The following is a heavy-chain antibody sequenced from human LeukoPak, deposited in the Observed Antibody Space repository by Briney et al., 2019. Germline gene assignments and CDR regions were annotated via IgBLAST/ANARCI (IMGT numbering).Heavy chain of an antibody. CDR1: GGSISSSSYY. J-gene: IGHJ4*02. D-gene: IGHD3-10*01. Sequence: SETLSLTCTVSGGSISSSSYYWGWIRQPPGKGLEWIGTFYYSGSTYYNPSLKSRVTISVDTSKSQFSMKLSSVTAADMAVYYCARGGGLLWFGDFDYWGQGTLVTVSS. V-gene: IGHV4-39*01. CDR3: ARGGGLLWFGDFDY. CDR2: FYYSGST.